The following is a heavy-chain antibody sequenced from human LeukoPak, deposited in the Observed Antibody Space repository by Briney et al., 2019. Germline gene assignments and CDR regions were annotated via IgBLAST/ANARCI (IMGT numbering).Heavy chain of an antibody. CDR1: GFTFSSYG. Sequence: PGGSLRLSCAASGFTFSSYGMSWVRQAPGKGLEWVSAISGSGGSTYYADSVKGRFTISRDNSKNTLYLQMNSLRAEDTAVYYCAKGYYYGSMQGFDYWGQGTLVTVSS. J-gene: IGHJ4*02. CDR2: ISGSGGST. D-gene: IGHD3-10*01. CDR3: AKGYYYGSMQGFDY. V-gene: IGHV3-23*01.